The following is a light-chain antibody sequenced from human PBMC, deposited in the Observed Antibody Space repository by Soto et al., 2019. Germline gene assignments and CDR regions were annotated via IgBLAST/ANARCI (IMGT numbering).Light chain of an antibody. J-gene: IGLJ1*01. Sequence: QYVLTQPPSVSGAPGQRVTISCTGSSSNIGAGYDVHWYQQLPGTAPKLLIYGNSNRPSGVPDRFSGSKSGTSASLAITGLQAEDEADYYCQSYESSLSGYVFGTGTKVTVL. CDR2: GNS. CDR3: QSYESSLSGYV. CDR1: SSNIGAGYD. V-gene: IGLV1-40*01.